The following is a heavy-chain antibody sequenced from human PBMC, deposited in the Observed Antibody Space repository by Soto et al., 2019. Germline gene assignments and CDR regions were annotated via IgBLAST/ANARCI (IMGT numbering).Heavy chain of an antibody. CDR2: IWYDGSNK. CDR1: GFTFSSYG. Sequence: PGGSLRLSCAASGFTFSSYGMHWVRQAPGKGLEWVAVIWYDGSNKYYADSVKGRFTISRDNSKNTLYLQMNSLRAEDTAVYYCARDHNKAEYYYDSSGYSPPGPWGQGTLVTVSS. CDR3: ARDHNKAEYYYDSSGYSPPGP. J-gene: IGHJ5*02. D-gene: IGHD3-22*01. V-gene: IGHV3-33*01.